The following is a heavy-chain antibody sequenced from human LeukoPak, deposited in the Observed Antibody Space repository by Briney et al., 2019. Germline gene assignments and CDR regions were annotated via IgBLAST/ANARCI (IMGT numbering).Heavy chain of an antibody. J-gene: IGHJ4*02. Sequence: SETLSLTCAVYGGSFSGYYWSWIRQPPGKGLEWIGEINHSGSTNYNPSLKSRVTISVDTSKNQFSLKLSSVTAADTAVYYCARYYYYGSGSYQANWGQGTLVTVSS. CDR1: GGSFSGYY. CDR3: ARYYYYGSGSYQAN. CDR2: INHSGST. D-gene: IGHD3-10*01. V-gene: IGHV4-34*01.